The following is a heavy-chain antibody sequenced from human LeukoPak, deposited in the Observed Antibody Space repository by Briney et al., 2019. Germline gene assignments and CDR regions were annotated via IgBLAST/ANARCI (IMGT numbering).Heavy chain of an antibody. D-gene: IGHD6-19*01. CDR1: GGTFSSYA. CDR2: IIPIFGTA. CDR3: ASEESSSGWYKYFDY. J-gene: IGHJ4*02. Sequence: SVKVSCKASGGTFSSYAISWVRQAPGQGLEWMGGIIPIFGTANYAQKFQGRVTITADESTSTAYMELSSLRSEDTAVYYCASEESSSGWYKYFDYWGQGTLVTVSS. V-gene: IGHV1-69*13.